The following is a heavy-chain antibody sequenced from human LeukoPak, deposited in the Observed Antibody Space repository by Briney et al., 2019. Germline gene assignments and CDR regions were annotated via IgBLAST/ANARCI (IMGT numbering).Heavy chain of an antibody. D-gene: IGHD2-2*01. CDR2: ISSSSSYI. V-gene: IGHV3-21*01. CDR1: GFTFSSYS. J-gene: IGHJ6*02. Sequence: GGSLRPSCAASGFTFSSYSMNWVRQAPGKGLEWVSSISSSSSYIYYADSVKGRFTISRDNAKNSLYLQMNSLRAEDTAVYYCARDVGYCSSTSCYSDYYGMDVWGQGTTVTVSS. CDR3: ARDVGYCSSTSCYSDYYGMDV.